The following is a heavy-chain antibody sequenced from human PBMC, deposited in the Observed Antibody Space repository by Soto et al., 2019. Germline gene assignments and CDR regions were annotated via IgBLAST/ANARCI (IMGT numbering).Heavy chain of an antibody. V-gene: IGHV3-11*01. J-gene: IGHJ5*02. CDR2: ISSRGSTI. CDR1: GFTFSVYY. CDR3: ARATTTGGRFRWFDP. D-gene: IGHD4-4*01. Sequence: QVQLVESGGGLVKPGGSLRLSCAAPGFTFSVYYMSWIRQAPGKGLEWISYISSRGSTIYYADSVKGRFTISRDNAESSLYLQMSSLRAEDTAVYYCARATTTGGRFRWFDPWGQGTLVTVSS.